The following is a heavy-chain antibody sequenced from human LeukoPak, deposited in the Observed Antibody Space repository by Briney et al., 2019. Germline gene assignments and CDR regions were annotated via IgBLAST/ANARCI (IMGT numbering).Heavy chain of an antibody. CDR3: ARQRYYGSGSYSLNWFDP. Sequence: SETLSLTCSVSGGSISSSSYYWGWIRQPPGKGLEWIGSIYYSETTYYDPSLKSRVTISVDTSKNQFSLRLSSVTAADTAVYYCARQRYYGSGSYSLNWFDPWGQGTLVTVSS. V-gene: IGHV4-39*01. CDR1: GGSISSSSYY. J-gene: IGHJ5*02. CDR2: IYYSETT. D-gene: IGHD3-10*01.